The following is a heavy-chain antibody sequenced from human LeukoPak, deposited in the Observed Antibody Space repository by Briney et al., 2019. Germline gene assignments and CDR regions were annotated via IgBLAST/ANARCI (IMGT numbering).Heavy chain of an antibody. Sequence: SETLSLTCTVSGGSISNYYWSWIRQPAGKGLEWIGRIYTSGSTYYNPSLNSRVTMSVDTSKNQFSLKLSSVTAADTAVYYCARGHRTARAFDIWGQGTMVTVSS. V-gene: IGHV4-4*07. J-gene: IGHJ3*02. CDR1: GGSISNYY. CDR2: IYTSGST. CDR3: ARGHRTARAFDI.